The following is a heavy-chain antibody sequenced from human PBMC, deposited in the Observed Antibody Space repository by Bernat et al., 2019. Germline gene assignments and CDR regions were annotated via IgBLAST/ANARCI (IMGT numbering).Heavy chain of an antibody. D-gene: IGHD1-20*01. Sequence: EVQLVESGGGLVKPGGSLRLSCAASGFTFSNAWMSWVRQAPGKGLEWVGRIKSKTDGGTTDYAAPVKGRFTISRDDSKNTLYLQMNSLKTEDTAVYYRTTEPSITGTTAELDYWGQGTLVTVSS. CDR1: GFTFSNAW. J-gene: IGHJ4*02. CDR3: TTEPSITGTTAELDY. CDR2: IKSKTDGGTT. V-gene: IGHV3-15*01.